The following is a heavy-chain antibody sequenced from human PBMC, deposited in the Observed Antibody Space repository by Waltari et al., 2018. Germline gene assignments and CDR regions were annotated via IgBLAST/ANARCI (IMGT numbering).Heavy chain of an antibody. CDR3: SRQVLGYCTSAACRRLES. CDR2: VYHDGTT. J-gene: IGHJ4*02. Sequence: QVQLLESSPGLVKSSETLSLTCDVSGYAVNSGFYWGWIRQAPGEGLEWVATVYHDGTTFYNPSLKSRLSVSMDTSKNQISLTLKSVTAADTAVYYCSRQVLGYCTSAACRRLESWGQGTLVTVSS. D-gene: IGHD2-2*03. CDR1: GYAVNSGFY. V-gene: IGHV4-38-2*01.